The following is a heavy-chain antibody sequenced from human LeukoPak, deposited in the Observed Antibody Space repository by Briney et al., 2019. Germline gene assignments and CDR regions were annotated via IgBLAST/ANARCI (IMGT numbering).Heavy chain of an antibody. Sequence: GGSLRLSCAASGFTFSSYAMSWVRQAPGKGLEWVSAISGSGGSTYYADSVKGRSTISRDKSKNTLYLQMNSLRAEDTAVYYCAKDPYYYDSSGYYREHAFDIWGQGTMVTVSS. D-gene: IGHD3-22*01. V-gene: IGHV3-23*01. CDR3: AKDPYYYDSSGYYREHAFDI. J-gene: IGHJ3*02. CDR1: GFTFSSYA. CDR2: ISGSGGST.